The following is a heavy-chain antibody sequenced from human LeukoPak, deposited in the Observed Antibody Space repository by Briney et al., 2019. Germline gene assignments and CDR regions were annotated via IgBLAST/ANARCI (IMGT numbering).Heavy chain of an antibody. J-gene: IGHJ6*04. D-gene: IGHD3-10*02. CDR3: AELGITMIGGV. CDR1: GFTFSSYE. Sequence: GGSLRLSCAASGFTFSSYEMNWVRQAPGKGLEGVSYISSSGSTIYYADSVKGRFTFSRDNAKNSLYLQMNSLRAEDTAVYYCAELGITMIGGVWGKGTTVTISS. V-gene: IGHV3-48*03. CDR2: ISSSGSTI.